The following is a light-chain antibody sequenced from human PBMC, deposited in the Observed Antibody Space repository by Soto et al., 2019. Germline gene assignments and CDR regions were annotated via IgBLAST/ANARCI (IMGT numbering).Light chain of an antibody. J-gene: IGKJ2*01. CDR2: GVS. Sequence: ETVLTQSPGTLSLSPGEGATLSCRASQTVGASQLAWYQQKPGQSPRLLIYGVSNRATDIPDRFGGSGSGTDFTLTISRLEPEDFAVYYCHQYRNPPHTFGQGTKLEIK. CDR1: QTVGASQ. V-gene: IGKV3-20*01. CDR3: HQYRNPPHT.